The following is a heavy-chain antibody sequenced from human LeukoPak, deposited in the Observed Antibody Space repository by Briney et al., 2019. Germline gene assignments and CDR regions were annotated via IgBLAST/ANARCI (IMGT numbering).Heavy chain of an antibody. CDR3: ARDSPRLSY. CDR2: INSGSTTI. V-gene: IGHV3-48*01. J-gene: IGHJ4*02. CDR1: GFIFSSYS. Sequence: QAGGSLRLSCEASGFIFSSYSMNWVRQAPGKGLEWISKINSGSTTIYYKDSVRGRFTISRDNAKNSLSLQMNNLRVEDTAVYYCARDSPRLSYWGQGTLVTVPS.